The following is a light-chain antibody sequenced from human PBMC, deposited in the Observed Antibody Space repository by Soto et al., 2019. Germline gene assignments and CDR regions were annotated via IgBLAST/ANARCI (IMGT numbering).Light chain of an antibody. CDR3: QQYGSSPPMYT. CDR1: QSVSSSY. J-gene: IGKJ2*01. CDR2: GAS. V-gene: IGKV3-20*01. Sequence: EIVLTQSPGTLSWSPGERATLSCRASQSVSSSYLAWYQQKPGQAPRLLIYGASSRATGIPDRFSGSGYGTDFTLNIRRLEPEDVAVDYCQQYGSSPPMYTFGQGTQLEIK.